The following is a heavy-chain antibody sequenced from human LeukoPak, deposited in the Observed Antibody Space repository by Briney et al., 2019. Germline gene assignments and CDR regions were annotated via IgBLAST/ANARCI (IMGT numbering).Heavy chain of an antibody. CDR3: ARVISWELLWVDSPYYYMDV. D-gene: IGHD1-26*01. CDR2: INWNGGST. CDR1: GFTFDDYG. J-gene: IGHJ6*03. Sequence: AGGSLRLSCAASGFTFDDYGMSWVRQAPGKGLEWVSGINWNGGSTGYADPVKGRFTISRDNAKNSLYLQMNSLRAEDTALYYCARVISWELLWVDSPYYYMDVWGKGTTVTVSS. V-gene: IGHV3-20*04.